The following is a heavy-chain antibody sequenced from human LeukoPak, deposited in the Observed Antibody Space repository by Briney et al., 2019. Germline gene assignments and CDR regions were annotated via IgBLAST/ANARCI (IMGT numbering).Heavy chain of an antibody. V-gene: IGHV1-8*01. CDR2: MNPNSGNT. CDR1: GYTFTSYD. Sequence: ASVKVSCKASGYTFTSYDINWVRQATGQGLEWMGWMNPNSGNTGYAQKFQGRVTMTRNTSISTAYMELSSLRSEDTAVYYCARVHSSSWYRYFQHWGQGTLVTVSS. CDR3: ARVHSSSWYRYFQH. D-gene: IGHD6-13*01. J-gene: IGHJ1*01.